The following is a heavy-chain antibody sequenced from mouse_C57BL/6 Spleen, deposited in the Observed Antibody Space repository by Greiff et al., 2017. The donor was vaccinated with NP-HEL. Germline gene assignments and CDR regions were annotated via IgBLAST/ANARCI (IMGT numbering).Heavy chain of an antibody. J-gene: IGHJ4*01. V-gene: IGHV1-82*01. CDR3: AKGYSSGYYYAMDY. CDR1: GYAFSSSW. D-gene: IGHD3-2*02. Sequence: QVQLQQSGPELVKPGASVKISRKASGYAFSSSWMNWVKQRPGKGLEWIGRIYPGDGDTNYNGKFKGKATLTADQSTTTAYMHLSSLPSEDSAVYFCAKGYSSGYYYAMDYWGQGTSVTVSS. CDR2: IYPGDGDT.